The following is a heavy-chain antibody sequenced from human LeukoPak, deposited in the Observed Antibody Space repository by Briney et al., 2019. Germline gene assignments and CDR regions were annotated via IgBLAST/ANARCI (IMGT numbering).Heavy chain of an antibody. CDR2: IYHSGST. V-gene: IGHV4-38-2*01. CDR1: AYSISSGYY. Sequence: PSETLSLTCAVSAYSISSGYYWGWIRQPPGRGLEWIGSIYHSGSTYYNPSLKSRVTISVDTSKNQFSLKLSSVTAADTAVYYCARQRTVRDWFDPWGQGTLVTVSS. CDR3: ARQRTVRDWFDP. J-gene: IGHJ5*02. D-gene: IGHD4-17*01.